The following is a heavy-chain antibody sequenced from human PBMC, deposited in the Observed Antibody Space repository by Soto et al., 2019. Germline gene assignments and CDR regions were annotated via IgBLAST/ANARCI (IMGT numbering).Heavy chain of an antibody. CDR1: GYTFTSYY. Sequence: QVQLVQSGAEVKKPGASVKVSCKASGYTFTSYYMHWVRQAPGQGLEGMGIINPSGGSTSYAQKFRGRVAMTMDTSTSTVYMELSSLISEDTSVYYCARGLGENYAFWSGYGMDVWGQGTTVTGSS. D-gene: IGHD3-3*01. CDR2: INPSGGST. V-gene: IGHV1-46*01. J-gene: IGHJ6*02. CDR3: ARGLGENYAFWSGYGMDV.